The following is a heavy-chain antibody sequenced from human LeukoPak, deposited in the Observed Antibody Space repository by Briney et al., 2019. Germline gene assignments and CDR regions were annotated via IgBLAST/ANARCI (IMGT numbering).Heavy chain of an antibody. Sequence: GGSLRLSCAASGFTFSNAWMSWVRQAPGKGLEWVGRVKSKTNGGTTDYAAPVKGRFTISRDDSKNTLYLRMNSLKAEDTAVYYCTKDDPTNRAWGQGTLVTVSS. V-gene: IGHV3-15*01. CDR3: TKDDPTNRA. D-gene: IGHD2/OR15-2a*01. J-gene: IGHJ4*02. CDR1: GFTFSNAW. CDR2: VKSKTNGGTT.